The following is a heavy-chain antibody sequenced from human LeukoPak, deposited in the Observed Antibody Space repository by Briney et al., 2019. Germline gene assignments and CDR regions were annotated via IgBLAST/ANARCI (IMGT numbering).Heavy chain of an antibody. CDR3: ARGWNYGDY. CDR2: VSYTGDA. D-gene: IGHD3-3*01. V-gene: IGHV4-59*01. J-gene: IGHJ4*02. Sequence: PSATLSLTCTVPGGAISSYYWSWIRQPPGKGLEWIGYVSYTGDASQNPSLRGRVTMSVDTSNNQVSLELSSVTAADTAVYYCARGWNYGDYWGQGTLVTVSS. CDR1: GGAISSYY.